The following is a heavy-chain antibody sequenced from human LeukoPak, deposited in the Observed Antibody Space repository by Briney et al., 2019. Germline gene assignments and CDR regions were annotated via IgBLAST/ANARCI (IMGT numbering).Heavy chain of an antibody. Sequence: SETLSLTCAVYGGSFSGYYWSWIRQPPGKGLEWIGEINHSGSTNYNPSLKSRVTISVDTSKNQFSLKLSSVTAADTAVYYCAVATVVTKLAIWGQGTMVTVSS. CDR3: AVATVVTKLAI. CDR2: INHSGST. D-gene: IGHD4-23*01. CDR1: GGSFSGYY. J-gene: IGHJ3*02. V-gene: IGHV4-34*01.